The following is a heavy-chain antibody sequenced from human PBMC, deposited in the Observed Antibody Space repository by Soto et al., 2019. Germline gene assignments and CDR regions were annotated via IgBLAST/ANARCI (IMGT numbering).Heavy chain of an antibody. V-gene: IGHV3-30*18. D-gene: IGHD4-17*01. CDR1: GFTFSTYG. CDR3: AKRRENYGGTYYFDY. Sequence: QVQLVESGGGVVQPGRSLRLSCAVSGFTFSTYGMHWVRQAPGKGLEWVAVISYDGSNKYYADSVKGRFTISRDNSKNTLYLQMNSLRAGDTAVYFCAKRRENYGGTYYFDYWGQGTLVTVSS. CDR2: ISYDGSNK. J-gene: IGHJ4*02.